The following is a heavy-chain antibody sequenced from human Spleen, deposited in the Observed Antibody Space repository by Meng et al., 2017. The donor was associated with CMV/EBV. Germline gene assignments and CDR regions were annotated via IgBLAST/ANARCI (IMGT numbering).Heavy chain of an antibody. D-gene: IGHD2-21*01. CDR1: GFNFDSYT. CDR2: ISSSSSYM. CDR3: ARVLEDVVVIVPNYYYGMDV. V-gene: IGHV3-21*04. Sequence: GESLKISCAASGFNFDSYTMTWVRQSPGKGLEWASSISSSSSYMFYRDSVRGRFTISRDNAKKSVFLQMNNLRAGDTAIYYCARVLEDVVVIVPNYYYGMDVWGQGTTVTVSS. J-gene: IGHJ6*01.